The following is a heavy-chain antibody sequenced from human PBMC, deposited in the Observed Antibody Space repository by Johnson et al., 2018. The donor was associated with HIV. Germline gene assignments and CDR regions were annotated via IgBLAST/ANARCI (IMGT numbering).Heavy chain of an antibody. V-gene: IGHV3-30*04. J-gene: IGHJ3*02. CDR3: ARDRRITIFGSGRAVQSNDAFDI. CDR1: GFSFSNYP. Sequence: QVQLVESGGGLVQPGGSLRLSCAASGFSFSNYPMHWVRQAPGKGLEWVAVVSYDGSNKYYADSVKGRFTISRDNSKNTLYLQMNSLRAEDTAVYYCARDRRITIFGSGRAVQSNDAFDIWGQGTMVTVSS. D-gene: IGHD3-3*01. CDR2: VSYDGSNK.